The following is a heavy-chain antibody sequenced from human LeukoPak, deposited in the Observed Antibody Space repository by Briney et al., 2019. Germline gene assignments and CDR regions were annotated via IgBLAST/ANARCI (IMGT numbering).Heavy chain of an antibody. CDR1: GFTVSSNY. CDR2: IYSGGST. CDR3: AREGYSSSWPYYYYYGMDV. J-gene: IGHJ6*02. D-gene: IGHD6-13*01. V-gene: IGHV3-66*01. Sequence: PGGSLRLSCAASGFTVSSNYMSWVRQAPGKGLEWVSVIYSGGSTYYADSVKGRFTISSDNSKNTLYLQMSSLGADDTAVYYSAREGYSSSWPYYYYYGMDVWGQGTTVTVSS.